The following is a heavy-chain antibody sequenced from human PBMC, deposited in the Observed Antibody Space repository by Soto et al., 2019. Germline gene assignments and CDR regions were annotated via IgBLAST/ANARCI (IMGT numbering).Heavy chain of an antibody. CDR3: AKMEGMDPWAYSFDY. J-gene: IGHJ4*02. Sequence: EVQVLESGGGLVQPGGSLRLSCAATGFTFSDFAMSWVRQAPGKGLEWVSRIYGGGNGPHYADSVKGRVTISRDNSKNTLYLQMNSLRAEDTAVYYCAKMEGMDPWAYSFDYRGQGTRVTVSS. D-gene: IGHD2-2*03. CDR2: IYGGGNGP. V-gene: IGHV3-23*01. CDR1: GFTFSDFA.